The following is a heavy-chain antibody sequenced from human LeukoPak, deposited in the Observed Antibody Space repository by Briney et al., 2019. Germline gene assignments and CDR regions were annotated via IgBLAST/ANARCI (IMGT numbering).Heavy chain of an antibody. CDR1: GGSFSGYY. CDR3: ARTVRGVYYYYGMDV. V-gene: IGHV4-34*01. J-gene: IGHJ6*02. Sequence: SETLSLTCAVYGGSFSGYYWSWIRQTPGKGLEWIGEINHSGSTNYNPSLKSRVTISVDTSKNQFSLKLSSVTAADTAVYYCARTVRGVYYYYGMDVWGQGTTVTVSS. CDR2: INHSGST. D-gene: IGHD3-10*01.